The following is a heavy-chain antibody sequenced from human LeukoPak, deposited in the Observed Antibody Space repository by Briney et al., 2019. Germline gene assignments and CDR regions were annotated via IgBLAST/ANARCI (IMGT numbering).Heavy chain of an antibody. CDR3: AREGQEYAFDY. D-gene: IGHD2/OR15-2a*01. J-gene: IGHJ4*02. V-gene: IGHV1-3*01. Sequence: GASVTVSCKASGYTFTSYAMHWVRQAPGQRLEWMGWINAGNGNTKYSQKFQGRVTITRDTSASTAYMELSSLRSEDRAVYYCAREGQEYAFDYWGQGTLVTVSS. CDR2: INAGNGNT. CDR1: GYTFTSYA.